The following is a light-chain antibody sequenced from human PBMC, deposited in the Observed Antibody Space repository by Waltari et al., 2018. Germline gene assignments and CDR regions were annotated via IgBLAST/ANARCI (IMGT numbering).Light chain of an antibody. CDR3: QQYYSYPLT. CDR2: AAS. V-gene: IGKV1-8*01. Sequence: IQMTQSQPSLSACKGDRVTHPCRASQGISSYLSWYQQKSGEAPKLLIYAASTLQSGVPSRFSGSGSGTDFTLTISCLQSEDFATYYCQQYYSYPLTFGQGTKVDIK. CDR1: QGISSY. J-gene: IGKJ1*01.